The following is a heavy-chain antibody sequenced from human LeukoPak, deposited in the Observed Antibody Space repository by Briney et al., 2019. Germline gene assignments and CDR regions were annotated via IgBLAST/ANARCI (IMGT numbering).Heavy chain of an antibody. V-gene: IGHV4-39*01. J-gene: IGHJ6*03. Sequence: SETLSLTCTVSGGSISSSSYYWGWIRQPPGKGLEWIGSINYSGSTYYNPSLKSRVTISVDTSKNQFSLKLSSVTAADTAVYYCARRPQSYIDVWGKGTTVIVSS. CDR3: ARRPQSYIDV. CDR2: INYSGST. CDR1: GGSISSSSYY.